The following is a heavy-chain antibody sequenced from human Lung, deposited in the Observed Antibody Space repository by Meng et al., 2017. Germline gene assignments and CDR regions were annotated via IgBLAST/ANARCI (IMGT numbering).Heavy chain of an antibody. Sequence: GHSGAGVKKPGCSGKVSCKASEYTCRDYWLHWVRRAPGQGLEWMGRINPKGGDTHYAQRFQGRVTMTGDTSISTAYMELSGLRSDDTAMYYCARDEDISAAGKLFGDYWGQGTLVTVFS. V-gene: IGHV1-2*06. J-gene: IGHJ4*02. D-gene: IGHD6-13*01. CDR2: INPKGGDT. CDR3: ARDEDISAAGKLFGDY. CDR1: EYTCRDYW.